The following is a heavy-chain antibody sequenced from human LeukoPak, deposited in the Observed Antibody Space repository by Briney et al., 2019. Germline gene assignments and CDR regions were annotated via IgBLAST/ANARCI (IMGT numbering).Heavy chain of an antibody. Sequence: ASVTVSCKTSGYTFTNNAINWVRQAPGQGLEWMGWINTNTGNPSYAQGFFTGRYVFSLDTSASTAYLQINGLKADDTAVYYCGRDPKLGIRGYTYGYIDHWGQGTLLTVAS. D-gene: IGHD5-18*01. CDR3: GRDPKLGIRGYTYGYIDH. CDR2: INTNTGNP. J-gene: IGHJ4*02. CDR1: GYTFTNNA. V-gene: IGHV7-4-1*02.